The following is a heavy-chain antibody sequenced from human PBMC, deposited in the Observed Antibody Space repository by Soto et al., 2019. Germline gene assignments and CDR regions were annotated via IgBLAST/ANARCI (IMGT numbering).Heavy chain of an antibody. V-gene: IGHV3-23*01. J-gene: IGHJ4*02. CDR3: AKDILPWIHVLDY. Sequence: PGGSLRLSCAASGFTFRSYAMSWVRQAPGKGLEWVSAISGSGGSTYYADSVKGRFTISRDNSKNTLYLQMNSLRAEDTAVYYCAKDILPWIHVLDYSGQGSLVIGSS. CDR2: ISGSGGST. D-gene: IGHD5-18*01. CDR1: GFTFRSYA.